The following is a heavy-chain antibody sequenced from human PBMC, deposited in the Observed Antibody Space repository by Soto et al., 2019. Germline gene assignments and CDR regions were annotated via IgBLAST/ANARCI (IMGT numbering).Heavy chain of an antibody. D-gene: IGHD4-17*01. CDR2: ISNTGFTI. V-gene: IGHV3-48*03. CDR3: ARAHGDFDY. Sequence: RGSLRLSCAASGFTFSDYEMNWVRQAPGKGLEWVSYISNTGFTIYYADSVRGRFAISRDNAKNSLYLQMNSLGAGDTAVYYCARAHGDFDYWGQGTLVTVSS. J-gene: IGHJ4*02. CDR1: GFTFSDYE.